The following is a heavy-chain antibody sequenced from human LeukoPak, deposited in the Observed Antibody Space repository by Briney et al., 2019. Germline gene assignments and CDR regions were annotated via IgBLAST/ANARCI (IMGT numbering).Heavy chain of an antibody. CDR2: ISTYNGHT. CDR3: ARGSADAFDI. D-gene: IGHD3-10*01. CDR1: GYTFTSFA. J-gene: IGHJ3*02. Sequence: ASVKVSCKASGYTFTSFALNWVRQAPGQGLEWMGWISTYNGHTNYAQKFQGRVTMTTDTSTSTTYMELTSLRSNDTAVYFCARGSADAFDIWGHGTMVTVSS. V-gene: IGHV1-18*01.